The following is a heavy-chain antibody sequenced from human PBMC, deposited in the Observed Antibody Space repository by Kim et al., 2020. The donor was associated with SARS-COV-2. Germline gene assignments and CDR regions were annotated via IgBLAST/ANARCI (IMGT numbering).Heavy chain of an antibody. Sequence: ASVKVSCKASGYTFINYAIHWVRQAPGQRLEWMGWITAGSGDTKYSQKFQGRATITRDTSASTAYLDLSSLTSEDTAVYYCARGIYGANYFDYWGQGPLVPLPS. CDR1: GYTFINYA. CDR3: ARGIYGANYFDY. J-gene: IGHJ4*02. CDR2: ITAGSGDT. D-gene: IGHD4-17*01. V-gene: IGHV1-3*01.